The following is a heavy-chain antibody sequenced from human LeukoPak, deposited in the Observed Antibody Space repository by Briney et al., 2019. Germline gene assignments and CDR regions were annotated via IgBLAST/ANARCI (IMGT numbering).Heavy chain of an antibody. CDR2: ISSTSSTV. CDR3: ARGRDSSSSYPGY. Sequence: TGGSLRLSCAASGFSVSTNYMSWVRQAPGKGLEWVSYISSTSSTVYYADSVKGRFTISRDNVKNSLYLQMNSLRAEDTAVYYCARGRDSSSSYPGYWGQGTLVTVSS. CDR1: GFSVSTNY. D-gene: IGHD6-6*01. J-gene: IGHJ4*02. V-gene: IGHV3-48*01.